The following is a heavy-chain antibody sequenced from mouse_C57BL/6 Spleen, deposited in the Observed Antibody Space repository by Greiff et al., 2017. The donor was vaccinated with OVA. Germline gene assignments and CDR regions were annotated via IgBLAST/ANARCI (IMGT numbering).Heavy chain of an antibody. V-gene: IGHV5-17*01. CDR1: GFTFSDYG. CDR3: ARGVVGGMDY. J-gene: IGHJ4*01. D-gene: IGHD1-1*01. CDR2: ISSGSSTI. Sequence: EVMLVESGGGLVKPGGSLKLSCAASGFTFSDYGMHWVRQAPEKGLEWVAYISSGSSTIYYADTVKGRFTISRDNAKNTLFLQMTSLRSEDTAMYYCARGVVGGMDYWGQGTSVTVSS.